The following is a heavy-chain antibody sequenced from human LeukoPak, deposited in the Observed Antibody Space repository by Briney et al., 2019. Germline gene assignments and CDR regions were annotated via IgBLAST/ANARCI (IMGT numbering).Heavy chain of an antibody. J-gene: IGHJ5*02. CDR2: IYYSGST. Sequence: SETLSLTCTVSGGLISGSYWGWIRQPPGRGLEWIGYIYYSGSTKYNPSLKGRVTISVDTPKNQFSLKLSSVTAADTAVYYCARIRMDWYENRGQERIRFDPWGQGTLVSVCS. CDR1: GGLISGSY. D-gene: IGHD2-21*01. CDR3: ARIRMDWYENRGQERIRFDP. V-gene: IGHV4-59*01.